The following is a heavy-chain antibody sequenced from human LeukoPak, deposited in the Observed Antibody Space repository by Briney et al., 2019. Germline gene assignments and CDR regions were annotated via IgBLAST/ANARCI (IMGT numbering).Heavy chain of an antibody. Sequence: GGSLRLSCAASGFIFSSYWMSWVRQAPGKGLEWISHISNFGDIIHYADSVEGRFTISRDNDKNSIYLQMNSLRAEDTAVYYCAKDATPALGTVYMDVWGKGTTVTVSS. V-gene: IGHV3-48*03. J-gene: IGHJ6*03. CDR1: GFIFSSYW. D-gene: IGHD6-13*01. CDR2: ISNFGDII. CDR3: AKDATPALGTVYMDV.